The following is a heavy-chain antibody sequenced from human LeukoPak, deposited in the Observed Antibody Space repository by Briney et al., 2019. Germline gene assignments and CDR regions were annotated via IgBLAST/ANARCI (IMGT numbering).Heavy chain of an antibody. Sequence: ASVKVSCKASGYTFTSYAMHWVRQAPGQRVGWMGWINAGNGNTKYSQKFQGRVTITRDTSASTAYMELSSLRSEDTAVYYCARESWGGYSSGWYGYWGQGTLVTVSS. CDR2: INAGNGNT. D-gene: IGHD6-19*01. V-gene: IGHV1-3*01. CDR1: GYTFTSYA. CDR3: ARESWGGYSSGWYGY. J-gene: IGHJ4*02.